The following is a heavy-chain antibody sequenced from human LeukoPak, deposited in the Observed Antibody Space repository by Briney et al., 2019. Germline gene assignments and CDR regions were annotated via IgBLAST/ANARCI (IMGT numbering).Heavy chain of an antibody. D-gene: IGHD6-13*01. J-gene: IGHJ4*02. Sequence: PSETLSLTCTVSGGSINSTDYYWSWIRQPAGKGPEWIGRIYSTGITKYNPSLKSRVIISVDTSKNRFSLKLNSVTATDTAVYYCARGRRAAAGTLDYWGQGTLVTVSS. CDR1: GGSINSTDYY. V-gene: IGHV4-61*02. CDR2: IYSTGIT. CDR3: ARGRRAAAGTLDY.